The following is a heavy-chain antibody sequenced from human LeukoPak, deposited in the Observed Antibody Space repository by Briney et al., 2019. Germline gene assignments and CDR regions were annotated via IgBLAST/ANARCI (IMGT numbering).Heavy chain of an antibody. CDR1: GYTFTNYY. Sequence: ASVKVSCKASGYTFTNYYLHWVRQAPGQGLEWMGWINPKSGGTNYAQKFQGRVTMTRDTSISTAYMELSRLRPDDTAVYDCASGFEILTSYQSFPYFDYWGQGTLVTVSS. D-gene: IGHD3-9*01. CDR2: INPKSGGT. J-gene: IGHJ4*02. CDR3: ASGFEILTSYQSFPYFDY. V-gene: IGHV1-2*02.